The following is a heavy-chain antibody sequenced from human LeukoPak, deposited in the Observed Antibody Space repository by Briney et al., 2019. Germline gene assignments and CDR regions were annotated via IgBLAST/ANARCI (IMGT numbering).Heavy chain of an antibody. Sequence: SGPALVKPTQTRTLTCTFSGFSLSNRGMCVSWIRQPPGKALEWLARIDWDDDKYYSTSLETRLTISKDTSKNQVVLTMTNMDPVDTATYYCARIRYSSGWYAFDIWGQGTMVTVSS. D-gene: IGHD6-19*01. CDR2: IDWDDDK. CDR1: GFSLSNRGMC. J-gene: IGHJ3*02. V-gene: IGHV2-70*11. CDR3: ARIRYSSGWYAFDI.